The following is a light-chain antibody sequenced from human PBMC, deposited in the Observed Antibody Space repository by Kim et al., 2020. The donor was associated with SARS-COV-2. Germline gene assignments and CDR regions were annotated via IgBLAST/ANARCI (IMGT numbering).Light chain of an antibody. J-gene: IGLJ3*02. Sequence: ASIRLTCSLRRGNNNSPHEWHQQQPEKGPRYLMKVNSDGSHIRGDGIPDRFSGSSSGAERYLTISNLQSEDEADYYCQTWGTGIWVFGGGTQLTVL. CDR1: RGNNNSP. CDR3: QTWGTGIWV. CDR2: VNSDGSH. V-gene: IGLV4-69*01.